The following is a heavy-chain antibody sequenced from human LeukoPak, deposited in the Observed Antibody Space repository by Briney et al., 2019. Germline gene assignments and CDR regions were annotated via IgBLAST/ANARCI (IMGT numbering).Heavy chain of an antibody. CDR2: MSSSDSTI. Sequence: GGSLRLSCAASGFTFSSYEMNWVRQAPGKGLEWVSYMSSSDSTIYYADSVKGRFTISRDNAKNSLHLQMNSLRAEDTAVYYCARDTGLAGPCDYWGQGTLVTVSS. J-gene: IGHJ4*02. CDR1: GFTFSSYE. V-gene: IGHV3-48*03. CDR3: ARDTGLAGPCDY.